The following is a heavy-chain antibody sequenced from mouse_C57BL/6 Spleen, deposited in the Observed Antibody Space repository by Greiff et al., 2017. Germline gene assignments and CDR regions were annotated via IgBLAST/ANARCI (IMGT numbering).Heavy chain of an antibody. CDR1: GYKFTGYW. D-gene: IGHD4-1*01. Sequence: QVQLQQSGAELMKPGASVKLSCKATGYKFTGYWIEWVKQRPGHGLEWIGEILPGSGCTNYNEKFKGKATFTADTSSNTAYMQLSSLTTEDSAIYYLARPAGTRTYCAMGYWGQGTSVTVSS. CDR2: ILPGSGCT. CDR3: ARPAGTRTYCAMGY. J-gene: IGHJ4*01. V-gene: IGHV1-9*01.